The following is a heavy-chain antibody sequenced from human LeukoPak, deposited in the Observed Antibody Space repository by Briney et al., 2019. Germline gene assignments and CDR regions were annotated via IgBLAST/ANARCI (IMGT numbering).Heavy chain of an antibody. D-gene: IGHD6-19*01. CDR2: INPNSGGT. J-gene: IGHJ4*02. CDR1: GYTFTGYY. Sequence: ASVTVSCKASGYTFTGYYIHWVRQAPGQGVEWMGWINPNSGGTNSAQKFQGRVTLTRDTSISTAYLELSSLRSDDTAVYYCARDLGSGWIIVDYWGQGTLVTVSS. V-gene: IGHV1-2*02. CDR3: ARDLGSGWIIVDY.